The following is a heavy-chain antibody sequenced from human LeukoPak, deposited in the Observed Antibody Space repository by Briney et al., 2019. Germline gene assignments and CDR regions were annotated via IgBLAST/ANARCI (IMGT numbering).Heavy chain of an antibody. CDR2: IWYDGSNK. CDR3: ARDRSYDFWSGYSTPDY. CDR1: GFTFSGYG. V-gene: IGHV3-33*01. Sequence: GGSLRLSCAASGFTFSGYGMHWVRQAPGKGLEWVAVIWYDGSNKYYADSVKGRFTISRDNSKNTLDLQMNSLRAEDTAVYYCARDRSYDFWSGYSTPDYWGQGTLVTVSS. D-gene: IGHD3-3*01. J-gene: IGHJ4*02.